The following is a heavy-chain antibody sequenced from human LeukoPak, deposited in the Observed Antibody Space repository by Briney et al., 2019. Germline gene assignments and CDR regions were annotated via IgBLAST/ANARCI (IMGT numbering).Heavy chain of an antibody. D-gene: IGHD6-6*01. CDR2: IYSGGST. Sequence: LPGGSLRLSCAASGFTVSSNYMSWVRQAPGKGLEWVSVIYSGGSTYYADSVKGRFTISRHNSKNTLYLQMNSLRAEDTAVYYCAIYSSSSSGPFDYWGQGTLVTVSS. CDR3: AIYSSSSSGPFDY. V-gene: IGHV3-66*01. CDR1: GFTVSSNY. J-gene: IGHJ4*02.